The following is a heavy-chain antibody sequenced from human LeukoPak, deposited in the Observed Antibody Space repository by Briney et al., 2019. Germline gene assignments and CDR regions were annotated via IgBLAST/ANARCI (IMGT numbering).Heavy chain of an antibody. D-gene: IGHD3-3*02. V-gene: IGHV3-23*01. J-gene: IGHJ4*02. CDR1: GFTFSRHA. CDR3: ATRSLISPY. Sequence: GWSLRLSCAASGFTFSRHAMRWVRQAPGKGLEWVSTTGLNSVNTLCADSVKGRCTVSRDNSRNTLYLQMNSLRDEDTALYYCATRSLISPYWGQGTLVTVSS. CDR2: TGLNSVNT.